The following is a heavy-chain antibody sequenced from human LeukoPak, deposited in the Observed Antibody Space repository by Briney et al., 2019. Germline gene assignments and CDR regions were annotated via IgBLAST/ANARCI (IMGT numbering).Heavy chain of an antibody. J-gene: IGHJ3*02. D-gene: IGHD6-13*01. Sequence: ASETLSLTCNVSGGSISSDYWSWIRQAPGKGLEWIGYIYYSGSTNYNPSLKSRVTISVDTSKNQFSLKLSSVTAADTAVYYCAGARRSGYSSSWSRKGDAFDIWGQGTMVTVSS. CDR1: GGSISSDY. CDR3: AGARRSGYSSSWSRKGDAFDI. V-gene: IGHV4-59*12. CDR2: IYYSGST.